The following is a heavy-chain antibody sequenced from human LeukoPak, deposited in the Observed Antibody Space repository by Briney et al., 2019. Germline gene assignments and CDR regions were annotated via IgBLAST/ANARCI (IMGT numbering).Heavy chain of an antibody. J-gene: IGHJ4*02. Sequence: GGSLRLSCAASAFTFSSYWMNWVRQAPGKGLEWVAGIDEDGTEKYYVESVKGRFTISRENAESSLYLQMNSLRAEDTAVYYCARGGIQVSGIDEFDYWGQGTLVTVSS. V-gene: IGHV3-7*04. CDR1: AFTFSSYW. D-gene: IGHD6-19*01. CDR3: ARGGIQVSGIDEFDY. CDR2: IDEDGTEK.